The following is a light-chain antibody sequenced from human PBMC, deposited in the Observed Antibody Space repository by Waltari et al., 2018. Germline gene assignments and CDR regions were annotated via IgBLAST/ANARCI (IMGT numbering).Light chain of an antibody. CDR1: QSVSSY. CDR3: QQRSNWPT. V-gene: IGKV3-11*01. CDR2: DAS. J-gene: IGKJ4*01. Sequence: EIVLTQSPATLSLSPAERAPLSCRASQSVSSYLAWYQQKPGQAPRLLIYDASNRATGIPARFSGSGSGTDFTLTISSLEPEDFAVYYCQQRSNWPTFGGGTKVEIK.